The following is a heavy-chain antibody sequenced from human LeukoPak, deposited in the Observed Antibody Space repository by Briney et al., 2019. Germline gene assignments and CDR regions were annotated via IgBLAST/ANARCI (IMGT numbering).Heavy chain of an antibody. J-gene: IGHJ5*02. D-gene: IGHD4-23*01. V-gene: IGHV1-69*04. Sequence: SVKVSCKASGGTFSSYAISWVRQAPGQGLEWMGRIIPILGIANYAQKFQGRVTITADKSTSTAYMELSSLRSEDTAVYYCARTPGGNSRARFDPWGQGTLVTVSS. CDR1: GGTFSSYA. CDR3: ARTPGGNSRARFDP. CDR2: IIPILGIA.